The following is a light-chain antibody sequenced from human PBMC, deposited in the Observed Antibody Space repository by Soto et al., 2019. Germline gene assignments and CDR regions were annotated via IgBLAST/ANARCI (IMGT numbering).Light chain of an antibody. Sequence: QSVLTQPASVSGSPGQSITISCTGTSSDVGTYNYVSWYQQHPGKAPKLMIYEVSNRPSGVSNRFSGSKSGNTASLTISGLQAEDEADYYCNSYTTNSNRVFGTGTKVTVL. CDR1: SSDVGTYNY. CDR2: EVS. V-gene: IGLV2-14*01. CDR3: NSYTTNSNRV. J-gene: IGLJ1*01.